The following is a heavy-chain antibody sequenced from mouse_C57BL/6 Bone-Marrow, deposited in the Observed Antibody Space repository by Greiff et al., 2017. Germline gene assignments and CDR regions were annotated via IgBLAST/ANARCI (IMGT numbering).Heavy chain of an antibody. V-gene: IGHV14-2*01. J-gene: IGHJ2*01. D-gene: IGHD1-1*01. CDR1: GFNIKDYY. CDR2: IDPEDGET. CDR3: TRSLIYYGTNY. Sequence: EVQRVESGAELVKPGASVKLSCTASGFNIKDYYIHWVKQRTEQGLEWIGRIDPEDGETKYAPTFQDKATITAATSSNTAYLQLSNLTSEDTAVYYCTRSLIYYGTNYWGQGTTLTVSS.